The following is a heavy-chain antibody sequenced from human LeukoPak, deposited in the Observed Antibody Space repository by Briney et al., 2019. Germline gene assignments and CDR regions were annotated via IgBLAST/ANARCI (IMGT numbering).Heavy chain of an antibody. D-gene: IGHD3-10*01. Sequence: GGSLRLSCAASGFTFSSYAMSWVRQAPGKGLEWVSYISSSSSTIYYADSVKGRFTISKDNAKNSLYLQMNSLRAEDTAVYYCAKDPDGSGSKETPWGQGTLVTVSS. CDR2: ISSSSSTI. CDR1: GFTFSSYA. CDR3: AKDPDGSGSKETP. V-gene: IGHV3-48*01. J-gene: IGHJ5*02.